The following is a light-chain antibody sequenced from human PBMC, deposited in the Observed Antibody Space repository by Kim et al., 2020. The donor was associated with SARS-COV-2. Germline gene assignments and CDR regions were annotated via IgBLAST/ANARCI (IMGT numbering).Light chain of an antibody. CDR3: QQYGSSPLYS. CDR1: QSVRSSY. Sequence: SPGERATLSCRASQSVRSSYLAWYQQKPGQAPRLLIYGASSRATGIPDRFSGSGSGTDFTLTISRLEPEDFAVYYCQQYGSSPLYSFGQGTKLEI. V-gene: IGKV3-20*01. J-gene: IGKJ2*03. CDR2: GAS.